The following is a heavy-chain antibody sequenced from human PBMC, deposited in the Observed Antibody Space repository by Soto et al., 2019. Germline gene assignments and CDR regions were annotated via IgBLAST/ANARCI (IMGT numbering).Heavy chain of an antibody. D-gene: IGHD2-15*01. CDR3: ARGEAKVGYCSGGSCYSSAFDI. CDR2: IWYDGSNK. J-gene: IGHJ3*02. V-gene: IGHV3-33*01. CDR1: GFTFSSYG. Sequence: GGSLRLSCAASGFTFSSYGMHWVRQAPGKGLEWVAVIWYDGSNKYYADSVKGRFTISRDNSKNTLYLQMNSLRAEDTAVYYCARGEAKVGYCSGGSCYSSAFDIRGQGTMVTVSS.